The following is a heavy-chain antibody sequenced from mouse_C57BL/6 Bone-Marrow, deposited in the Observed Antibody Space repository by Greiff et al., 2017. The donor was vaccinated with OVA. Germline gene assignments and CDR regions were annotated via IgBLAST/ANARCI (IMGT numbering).Heavy chain of an antibody. CDR2: IWTGGGT. J-gene: IGHJ2*01. D-gene: IGHD2-4*01. V-gene: IGHV2-9-1*01. Sequence: VKLQESGPGLVAPSQSLSITCTVSGFSLTSYAISWVRQPPGKGLEWLGVIWTGGGTNYNSALKSRLSISKDNSKSQVFLKMNSLQTDDTARYYCARNIYYDYAHFDYWGQGTTLTVSS. CDR3: ARNIYYDYAHFDY. CDR1: GFSLTSYA.